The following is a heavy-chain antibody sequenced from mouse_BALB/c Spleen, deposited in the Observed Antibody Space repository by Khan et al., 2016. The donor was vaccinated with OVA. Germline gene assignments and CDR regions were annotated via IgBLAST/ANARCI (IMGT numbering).Heavy chain of an antibody. D-gene: IGHD1-1*01. Sequence: EVELVESGGDLVKPEGSLKLSCAASGFTFSTYGMSWVRQTPDKRLEWVATISSGGSYTYYPDSVQGRFTISREHAKNTLYLQMSSLKSEDTAMFYCARLAYYYDSEGFAYWGQGTLVTVSA. CDR1: GFTFSTYG. CDR3: ARLAYYYDSEGFAY. J-gene: IGHJ3*01. CDR2: ISSGGSYT. V-gene: IGHV5-6*01.